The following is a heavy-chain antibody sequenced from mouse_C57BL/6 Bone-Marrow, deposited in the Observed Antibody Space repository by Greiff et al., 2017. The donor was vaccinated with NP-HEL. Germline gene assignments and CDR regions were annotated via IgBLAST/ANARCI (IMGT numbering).Heavy chain of an antibody. CDR1: GFTFSSYG. CDR2: ISSGGSYT. D-gene: IGHD2-5*01. Sequence: EVKVVESGGDLVKPGGSLKLSCAASGFTFSSYGMSWVRQTPDKRLEWVATISSGGSYTYYPDSVKGRFTISRDNAKNTLYLQMSSLKSEDAAMYYCARHGAYYSNVYWGQGTTLTVSS. J-gene: IGHJ2*01. V-gene: IGHV5-6*01. CDR3: ARHGAYYSNVY.